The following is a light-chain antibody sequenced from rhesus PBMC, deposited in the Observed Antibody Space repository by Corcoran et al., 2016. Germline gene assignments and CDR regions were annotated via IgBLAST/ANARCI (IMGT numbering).Light chain of an antibody. CDR3: QHYSSRPLT. Sequence: DIQMTQSPSSLSASIGDTVTITCRASQAISSLLAWYQQKPGKAPKLLIYKASSLKSGVPSQFSGSGSGTDFTLTISSLQAEDFATYFCQHYSSRPLTFGGGTRVDLK. J-gene: IGKJ4*01. CDR1: QAISSL. CDR2: KAS. V-gene: IGKV1-22*01.